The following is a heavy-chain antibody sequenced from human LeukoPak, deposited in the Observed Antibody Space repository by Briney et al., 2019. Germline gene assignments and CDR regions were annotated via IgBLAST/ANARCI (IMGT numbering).Heavy chain of an antibody. V-gene: IGHV1-2*02. D-gene: IGHD6-6*01. CDR3: ARASVEYTSSSFDY. Sequence: ASVKVSCKASGYTFTGYYMHWVRQAPGQGLEWMGWINPNSGGTNYAQKFQGRVTMTRDTSISTAYVELSGLRSDDTAVYYCARASVEYTSSSFDYWGQGTLVTVSS. CDR2: INPNSGGT. J-gene: IGHJ4*02. CDR1: GYTFTGYY.